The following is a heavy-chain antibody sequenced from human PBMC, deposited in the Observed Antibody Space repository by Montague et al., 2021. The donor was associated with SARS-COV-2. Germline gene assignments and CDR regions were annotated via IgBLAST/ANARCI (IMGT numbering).Heavy chain of an antibody. V-gene: IGHV3-48*03. Sequence: SLRLSCAASGFTFSSYEMNWVRQAPGKGLEWLSYISRSGDLIYYADSXKGRFTISRDNAKRSLYLQMTSLRAEDTAVYYCARHYGDYFYDYYGMDVWGQGTTVTVSS. CDR1: GFTFSSYE. CDR2: ISRSGDLI. CDR3: ARHYGDYFYDYYGMDV. D-gene: IGHD4-17*01. J-gene: IGHJ6*02.